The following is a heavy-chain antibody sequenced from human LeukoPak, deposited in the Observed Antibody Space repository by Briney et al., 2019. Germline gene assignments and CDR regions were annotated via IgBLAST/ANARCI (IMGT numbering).Heavy chain of an antibody. CDR2: IYTSGST. CDR1: GGSIGSGSYY. D-gene: IGHD5-24*01. Sequence: SETLSLTCTVSGGSIGSGSYYWSWIRQPAGKGLEWIGRIYTSGSTNYNPSLKSRVTISVDTSKNQFSLKLSSVTAADTAVYYCAREFEGDGYVYWGQGTLVTVSS. J-gene: IGHJ4*02. V-gene: IGHV4-61*02. CDR3: AREFEGDGYVY.